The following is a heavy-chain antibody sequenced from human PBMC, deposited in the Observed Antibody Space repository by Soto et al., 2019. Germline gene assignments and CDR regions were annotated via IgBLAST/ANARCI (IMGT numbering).Heavy chain of an antibody. CDR3: ARGPTTLLWVGYFHD. D-gene: IGHD3-16*01. J-gene: IGHJ4*02. CDR2: INPNSNTDVT. V-gene: IGHV1-2*04. CDR1: GYTFTDYY. Sequence: ASVKVSCKASGYTFTDYYIHWVRQAPGQGLEWMGWINPNSNTDVTNYAQTFQAWVTPTSDTSITTAYMALSRPKSDDTAVYYCARGPTTLLWVGYFHDWGQGTLVTLSS.